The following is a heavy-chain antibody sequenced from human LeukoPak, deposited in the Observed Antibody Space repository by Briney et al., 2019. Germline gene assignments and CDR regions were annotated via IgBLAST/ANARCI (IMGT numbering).Heavy chain of an antibody. J-gene: IGHJ4*02. CDR3: TRDRSRAEDD. CDR2: INQGGSDK. CDR1: GFTFTGHW. V-gene: IGHV3-7*01. D-gene: IGHD1-14*01. Sequence: GGSLRLSCAASGFTFTGHWMSWVRQAPGKGLEWVANINQGGSDKYYVDSVKGRFTISRDNANNLLYLQMNSLRGEDTAVYYCTRDRSRAEDDWGQGTLVTVSS.